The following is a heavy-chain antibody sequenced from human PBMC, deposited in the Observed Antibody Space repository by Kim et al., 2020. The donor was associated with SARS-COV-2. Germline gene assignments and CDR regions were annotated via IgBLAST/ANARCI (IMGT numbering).Heavy chain of an antibody. Sequence: GGSLRLSCAASGFTFSNAWMSWVRQAPGKGLEWVGRIKSKTDGGTTDYAAPVEGRFTISRDDSKNTLYLQMNSLKTEDTAVYYWTTVTENYYYYGMDVWGQGTPVTVSS. CDR3: TTVTENYYYYGMDV. V-gene: IGHV3-15*01. J-gene: IGHJ6*02. CDR2: IKSKTDGGTT. CDR1: GFTFSNAW.